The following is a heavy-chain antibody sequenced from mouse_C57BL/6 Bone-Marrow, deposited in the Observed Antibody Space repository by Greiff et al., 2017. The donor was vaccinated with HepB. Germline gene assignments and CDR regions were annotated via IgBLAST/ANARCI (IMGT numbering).Heavy chain of an antibody. Sequence: DVHLVESGGGLVQPKGSLKLSCAASGFSFNTYAMNWVRQAPGKGLEWVARIRSKSNNYATYYADSVKDRFTISRDDSESMLYLQMNNLKTEDTAMYYCVRHEGDYAFDYWGQGTTLTVSS. CDR3: VRHEGDYAFDY. V-gene: IGHV10-1*01. J-gene: IGHJ2*01. D-gene: IGHD2-4*01. CDR2: IRSKSNNYAT. CDR1: GFSFNTYA.